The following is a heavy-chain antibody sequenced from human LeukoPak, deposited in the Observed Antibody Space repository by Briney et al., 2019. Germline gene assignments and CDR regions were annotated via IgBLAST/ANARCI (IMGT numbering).Heavy chain of an antibody. CDR1: GFIFSSYA. CDR2: ISGSGYST. V-gene: IGHV3-23*01. J-gene: IGHJ3*02. D-gene: IGHD3-22*01. CDR3: AKDRDTYYYDSAGPGPDAFDI. Sequence: GGSLRLSCAASGFIFSSYAMSWVRQAPGKGLEWVSTISGSGYSTYYADSVKGRFTLSRDNSKNTLYLQMNSLRAEDTAVYYCAKDRDTYYYDSAGPGPDAFDIWGQGTMVTV.